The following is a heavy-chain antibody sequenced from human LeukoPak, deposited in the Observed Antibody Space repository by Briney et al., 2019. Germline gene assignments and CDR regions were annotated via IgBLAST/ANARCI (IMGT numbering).Heavy chain of an antibody. V-gene: IGHV4-59*01. J-gene: IGHJ6*02. Sequence: SEILSLTCTVSGGSISSYYWSWIRQPPGKGLEWIGYIYYSGSTNYNPSLKSRVTISVDTSKNQFSLKLSSVTAADTAVYYCARGRSNYYGMDVWGQGTTVTVSS. CDR3: ARGRSNYYGMDV. D-gene: IGHD1-26*01. CDR2: IYYSGST. CDR1: GGSISSYY.